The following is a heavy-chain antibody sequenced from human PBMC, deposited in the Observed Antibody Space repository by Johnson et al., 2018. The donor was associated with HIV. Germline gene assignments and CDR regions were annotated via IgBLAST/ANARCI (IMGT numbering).Heavy chain of an antibody. J-gene: IGHJ3*01. CDR1: GFTFSTYG. D-gene: IGHD5-12*01. V-gene: IGHV3-23*04. Sequence: VQPVESGGGLVQPGGSLRMSCVASGFTFSTYGMTWVRQAPGKGLEWVGAIRGTGGTTYYADTVRGRFSISRDKSKDTLYLQMSSLRAEETAVYYCAKGRGYDYDALDFWGQGTMVTVSS. CDR3: AKGRGYDYDALDF. CDR2: IRGTGGTT.